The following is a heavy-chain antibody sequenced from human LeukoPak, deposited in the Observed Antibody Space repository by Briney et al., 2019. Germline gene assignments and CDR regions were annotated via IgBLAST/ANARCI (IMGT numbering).Heavy chain of an antibody. CDR3: ARDWYSGSYFYGMDV. V-gene: IGHV3-7*01. Sequence: GGSLRLSCAASGFTFSSYWMSWVRQAPGKGLEWVANIKQDGSEKYYVDSVKGRFTISRDKSKNTLYLQMNSLRAEDTAVYYCARDWYSGSYFYGMDVWGQGTTVTVSS. CDR1: GFTFSSYW. J-gene: IGHJ6*02. D-gene: IGHD1-26*01. CDR2: IKQDGSEK.